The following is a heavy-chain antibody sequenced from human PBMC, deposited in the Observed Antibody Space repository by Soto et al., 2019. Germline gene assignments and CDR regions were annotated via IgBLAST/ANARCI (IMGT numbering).Heavy chain of an antibody. V-gene: IGHV1-18*01. CDR1: GYTFTSYG. CDR2: ISAYNGNT. Sequence: ASVKVSCKASGYTFTSYGISWVRQAPGQGLEWMGWISAYNGNTNYAQKLQGRVTMTTDTSTSTAYMELRSLRSDDTAVYYCAIVKGSQRYATTRPDYYYGMDVWGQGTTVTVSS. D-gene: IGHD5-12*01. CDR3: AIVKGSQRYATTRPDYYYGMDV. J-gene: IGHJ6*02.